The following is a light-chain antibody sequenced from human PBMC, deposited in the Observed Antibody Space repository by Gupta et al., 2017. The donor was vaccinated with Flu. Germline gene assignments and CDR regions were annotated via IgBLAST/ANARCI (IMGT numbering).Light chain of an antibody. J-gene: IGLJ3*02. V-gene: IGLV1-44*01. CDR2: RHD. Sequence: CSGSSSNIGRNTVNWYRQFPGTAPKLLIDRHDQRPSGVPDRFSGSKSGTSASLAISGLQSEDEADYYCAAWDDSLNGRVFGGGTKLTVL. CDR1: SSNIGRNT. CDR3: AAWDDSLNGRV.